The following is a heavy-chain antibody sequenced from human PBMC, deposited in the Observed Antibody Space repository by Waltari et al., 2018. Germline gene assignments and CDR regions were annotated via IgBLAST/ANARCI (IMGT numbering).Heavy chain of an antibody. D-gene: IGHD6-13*01. Sequence: QVQLQQWGAGLLKPSETLSLTCAVYGGSFSGYYWSWIRQPPGKGLEWIGEINHSGSTNYNPSLKSRVTISVDTSKNQFSLKLSSVTAADTAVYYCARGKSSSPGIAAAGIYYYMDVWGKGTTVTVSS. CDR1: GGSFSGYY. V-gene: IGHV4-34*01. J-gene: IGHJ6*03. CDR2: INHSGST. CDR3: ARGKSSSPGIAAAGIYYYMDV.